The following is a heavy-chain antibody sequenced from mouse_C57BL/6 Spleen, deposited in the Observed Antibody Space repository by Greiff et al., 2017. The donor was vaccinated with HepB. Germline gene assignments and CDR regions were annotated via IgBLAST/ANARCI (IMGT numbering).Heavy chain of an antibody. J-gene: IGHJ3*01. D-gene: IGHD2-4*01. CDR1: GYTFTSYW. CDR3: ASYDYDVGFAY. CDR2: IDPSDSYT. Sequence: QVQLQQPGAELVRPGTSVKLSCKASGYTFTSYWMHWVKQRPGQGLEWIGVIDPSDSYTNYNQKFKGKATLTVDTSSSPAYMQLSSLTSEDSAVYDCASYDYDVGFAYWGQGTLVTVSA. V-gene: IGHV1-59*01.